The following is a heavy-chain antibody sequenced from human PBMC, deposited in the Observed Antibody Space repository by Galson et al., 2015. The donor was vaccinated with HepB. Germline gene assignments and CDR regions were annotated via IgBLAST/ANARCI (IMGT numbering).Heavy chain of an antibody. CDR3: AKENPITIFGVGVFTQYNWFDP. Sequence: SLRLSCAASGFTFSSYGMHWVRQAPGKGLEWVAVISYDGSNKYYADSVKGRFTISRDNSKNTLYLQMNSLRAEDTAVYYCAKENPITIFGVGVFTQYNWFDPWVQGTLVTVSS. CDR2: ISYDGSNK. D-gene: IGHD3-3*01. V-gene: IGHV3-30*18. CDR1: GFTFSSYG. J-gene: IGHJ5*02.